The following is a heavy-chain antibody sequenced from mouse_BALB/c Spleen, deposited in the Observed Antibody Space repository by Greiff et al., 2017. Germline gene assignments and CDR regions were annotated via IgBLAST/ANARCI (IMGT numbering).Heavy chain of an antibody. D-gene: IGHD2-2*01. CDR3: DRDIGYGYIAY. CDR2: IWGDGST. J-gene: IGHJ3*01. CDR1: GFSLTGYG. Sequence: VMLVESGPGLVAPSQSLSISCTASGFSLTGYGVNWVRQPPGKGLEWLGMIWGDGSTEYNSALKSRLSISKDNSKSQVFVKMNSLRTDDTARYYCDRDIGYGYIAYWGQGTLVTVSA. V-gene: IGHV2-6-7*01.